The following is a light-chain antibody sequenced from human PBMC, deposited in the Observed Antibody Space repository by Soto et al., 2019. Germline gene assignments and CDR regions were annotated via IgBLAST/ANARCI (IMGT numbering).Light chain of an antibody. J-gene: IGKJ1*01. CDR2: ATS. Sequence: DIQMTQSPSSLSASVGDRVTITCRASQSISSYLNWYQQKPGKAPNLLIYATSGLQSGVPSRFSGSGSGTDFTLTISCLQSEDFATYYCQQYYSYPRTFGQGTKVDI. CDR1: QSISSY. V-gene: IGKV1-39*01. CDR3: QQYYSYPRT.